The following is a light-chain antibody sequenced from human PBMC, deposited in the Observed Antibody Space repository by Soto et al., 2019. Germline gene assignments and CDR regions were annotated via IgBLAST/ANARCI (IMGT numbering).Light chain of an antibody. V-gene: IGKV3-15*01. J-gene: IGKJ4*01. CDR3: QQYNNWRRAT. Sequence: TRFPSTLSESHGERATXSCRASQSISSNLAWYQQKPVQAPRLLMCRTCSRAPGFPSRFSGSRTGTEFNLTISSLQSKDFGVYYCQQYNNWRRATFGGGTKVDI. CDR1: QSISSN. CDR2: RTC.